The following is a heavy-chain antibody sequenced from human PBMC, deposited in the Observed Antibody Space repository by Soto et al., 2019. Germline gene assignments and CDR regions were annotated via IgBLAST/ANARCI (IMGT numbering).Heavy chain of an antibody. D-gene: IGHD2-2*01. Sequence: PSETLSLTCTVSGDSINSYYWSWIRQPPGKGLEWIGYIYYSGSTNYNPSLTSRVTISLDTSKNQFSLKLSSVTAADTAVYYCARNLGDLSSTSCYSSWFDPWGQGTLVTVAS. J-gene: IGHJ5*02. V-gene: IGHV4-59*01. CDR3: ARNLGDLSSTSCYSSWFDP. CDR1: GDSINSYY. CDR2: IYYSGST.